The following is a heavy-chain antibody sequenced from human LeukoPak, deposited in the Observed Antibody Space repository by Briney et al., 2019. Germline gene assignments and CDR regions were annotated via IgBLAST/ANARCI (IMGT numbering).Heavy chain of an antibody. CDR3: ARDGT. D-gene: IGHD1-26*01. V-gene: IGHV3-21*01. Sequence: GGSLTFTCATSGFTFSDYTMHWVRQAPGKGLEWVSFISASGTSIYYADSVRGRFTISRDNAKNSLYLQMNSLRAEDTAVYYCARDGTWGRGTRDSVSS. CDR2: ISASGTSI. J-gene: IGHJ5*02. CDR1: GFTFSDYT.